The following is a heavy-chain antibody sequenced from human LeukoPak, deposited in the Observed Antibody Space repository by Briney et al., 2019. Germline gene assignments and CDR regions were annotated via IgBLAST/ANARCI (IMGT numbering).Heavy chain of an antibody. V-gene: IGHV5-51*01. D-gene: IGHD2-15*01. CDR1: GYSFTNYW. J-gene: IGHJ4*02. CDR3: ALNPRGYCSGGRCYIGY. CDR2: IYPGDSDT. Sequence: GESLKISCKGSGYSFTNYWIGWVRQMPGTGLEWMGIIYPGDSDTRYSPSFQGQVTISADMSISTTYLQWSSLKASDSAMYYCALNPRGYCSGGRCYIGYWGQGTLVTVSS.